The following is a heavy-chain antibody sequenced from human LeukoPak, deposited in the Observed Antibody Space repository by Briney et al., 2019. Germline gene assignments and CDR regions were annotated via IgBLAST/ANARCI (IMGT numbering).Heavy chain of an antibody. Sequence: PGGSLRLSCAASGFTFSDYYMSWIRQAPGKALEWVSYVSSGSSTIYYADPVKGRFTVSRDNGKRSLYLHMNSLRAEDTAVYYCARESLWFGVRTFDYWGQGTLVTVSS. CDR3: ARESLWFGVRTFDY. V-gene: IGHV3-11*04. CDR2: VSSGSSTI. J-gene: IGHJ4*02. CDR1: GFTFSDYY. D-gene: IGHD3-10*01.